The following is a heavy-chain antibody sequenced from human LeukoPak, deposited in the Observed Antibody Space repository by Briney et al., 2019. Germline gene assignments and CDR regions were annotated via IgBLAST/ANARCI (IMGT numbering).Heavy chain of an antibody. Sequence: SETLSLTCTVSGGSISSYYWSWIRQPPGKGLEWIGYIYYSGSTNYNPSLKSRVTISVDTSKNQFSLKLSSVTAADTALYYCAKDWGAQYSYGYGAFDIWGQGTMVTVSS. CDR1: GGSISSYY. CDR3: AKDWGAQYSYGYGAFDI. V-gene: IGHV4-59*01. CDR2: IYYSGST. D-gene: IGHD5-18*01. J-gene: IGHJ3*02.